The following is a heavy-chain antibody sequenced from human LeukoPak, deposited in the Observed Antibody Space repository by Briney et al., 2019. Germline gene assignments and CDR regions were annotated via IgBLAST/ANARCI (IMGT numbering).Heavy chain of an antibody. J-gene: IGHJ6*03. CDR3: ARDLWSMVRGKYYYYYYYMDV. V-gene: IGHV4-4*07. D-gene: IGHD3-10*01. CDR2: IYTSGST. CDR1: GCSFSSYY. Sequence: KPSETLSLTCTASGCSFSSYYWSWIRQPPGKGLEWIGRIYTSGSTNYNPSLMSRLTMSLDTSSNKLALKLSTVMGADNAVYYCARDLWSMVRGKYYYYYYYMDVWGKGTTVTISS.